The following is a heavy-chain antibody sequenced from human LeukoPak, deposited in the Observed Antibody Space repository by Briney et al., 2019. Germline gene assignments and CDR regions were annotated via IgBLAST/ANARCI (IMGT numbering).Heavy chain of an antibody. D-gene: IGHD3-10*01. V-gene: IGHV1-3*03. CDR2: INTGNGNT. CDR3: ARQATMGFGTPYYMDV. CDR1: GYTFTTYT. Sequence: ASVKVSCKASGYTFTTYTLHWVRQAPGQRLEWMGYINTGNGNTKYSQEFQGRVTITRDTSASTAYMELSSLRSEDMAVYYCARQATMGFGTPYYMDVWGKGTTVTVSS. J-gene: IGHJ6*03.